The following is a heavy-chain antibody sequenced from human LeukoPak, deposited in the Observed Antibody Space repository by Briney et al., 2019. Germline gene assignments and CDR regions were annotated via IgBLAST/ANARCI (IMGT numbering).Heavy chain of an antibody. V-gene: IGHV4-34*01. Sequence: PSETLSLTCTVSGGSISGYYCSWIRQAPGKGLEWIGEINHSGRTNYYASLKSRVTISIDKSKNQISLKLTSVTAADTAIYYCTRGRFNGGGFGESHDWGQGTVATVSS. CDR2: INHSGRT. CDR3: TRGRFNGGGFGESHD. D-gene: IGHD3-10*01. CDR1: GGSISGYY. J-gene: IGHJ4*02.